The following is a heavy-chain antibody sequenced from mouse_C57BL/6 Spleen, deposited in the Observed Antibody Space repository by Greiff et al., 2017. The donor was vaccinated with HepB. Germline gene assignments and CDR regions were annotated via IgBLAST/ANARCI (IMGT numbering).Heavy chain of an antibody. D-gene: IGHD2-3*01. CDR2: IYPRDGST. V-gene: IGHV1-85*01. Sequence: QVQLQQSGPELVKPGASVKLSCKASGYTFTSYDINWVKQRPGQGLEWIGWIYPRDGSTKYNEKFKGKATLTGDTSSSTAYMELHSLTSEDSAVYFCARKGDGYLAWFAYWGQGTLVTVSA. CDR3: ARKGDGYLAWFAY. CDR1: GYTFTSYD. J-gene: IGHJ3*01.